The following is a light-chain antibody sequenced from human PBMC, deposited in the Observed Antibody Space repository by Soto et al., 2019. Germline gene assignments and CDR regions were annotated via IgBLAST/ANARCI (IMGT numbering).Light chain of an antibody. CDR1: QPLNNN. CDR3: QQYNNRLT. V-gene: IGKV3-15*01. J-gene: IGKJ4*01. CDR2: GAS. Sequence: EIVLTQSPATLSVSPGERAALSCRAGQPLNNNVAWYQHKPGQAPRLLIYGASTRATGIPARFSGGGSGTEFTLTITSLQSEDFAVYYCQQYNNRLTFGGGTKVDIK.